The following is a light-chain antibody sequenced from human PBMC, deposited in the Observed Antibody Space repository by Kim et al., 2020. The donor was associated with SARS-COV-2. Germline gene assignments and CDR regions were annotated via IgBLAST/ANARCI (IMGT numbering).Light chain of an antibody. CDR3: SSYTRSTTSYV. J-gene: IGLJ1*01. CDR2: DVN. Sequence: SITIPCTGPSSDVGAYNYVSWYQQHPGKAPKLIIYDVNNRPSGVSNRFSGSKSGNTASLTISGLQAEDEADYYCSSYTRSTTSYVFGTGTKVTVL. CDR1: SSDVGAYNY. V-gene: IGLV2-14*03.